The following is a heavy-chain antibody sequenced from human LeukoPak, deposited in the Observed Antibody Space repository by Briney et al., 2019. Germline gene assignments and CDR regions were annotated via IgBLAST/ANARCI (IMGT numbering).Heavy chain of an antibody. CDR2: IHSSGST. J-gene: IGHJ3*01. D-gene: IGHD1-14*01. CDR3: ARGIDTITQDSFDV. CDR1: GGSISNYY. V-gene: IGHV4-4*07. Sequence: PSETLSLTCTVSGGSISNYYWSWIRQSAGKGLEWIGRIHSSGSTNFNPSLRSRVTMSADTSNHQFSLWLTSVTAADTALYYCARGIDTITQDSFDVWGLGTMVTVSS.